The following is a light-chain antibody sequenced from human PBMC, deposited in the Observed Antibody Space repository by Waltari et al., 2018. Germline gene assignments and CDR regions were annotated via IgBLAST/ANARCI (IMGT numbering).Light chain of an antibody. CDR3: QQYNSYSYT. CDR2: KAS. Sequence: DIQMTQSPSTLSASVGDRVTITCRASQSISSWLAWYQQKPGKATKLLIYKASSLESGVPSRFSGSGSGTEFTLTISSLQPYDFATYYCQQYNSYSYTFGQGTKLEIK. V-gene: IGKV1-5*03. CDR1: QSISSW. J-gene: IGKJ2*01.